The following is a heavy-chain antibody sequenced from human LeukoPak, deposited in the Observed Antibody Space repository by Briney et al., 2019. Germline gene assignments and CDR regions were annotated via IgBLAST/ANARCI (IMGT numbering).Heavy chain of an antibody. D-gene: IGHD2-2*01. CDR1: GFTFSSYA. CDR3: AKDIVVVPAATYYYYYGMDV. CDR2: ISGSGGST. Sequence: GGSLRLSCAASGFTFSSYAMSWVRQAPGKGLEWVSAISGSGGSTYYADSMKGRFTISRDNSKNTLYLQMNSLRAEDTAVYYCAKDIVVVPAATYYYYYGMDVWGQGTTVTVSS. J-gene: IGHJ6*02. V-gene: IGHV3-23*01.